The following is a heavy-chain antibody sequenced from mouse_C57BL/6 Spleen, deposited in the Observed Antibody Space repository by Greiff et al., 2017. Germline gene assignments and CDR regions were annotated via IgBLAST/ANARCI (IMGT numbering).Heavy chain of an antibody. Sequence: VQLQQSGPELVKPGASVKISCKASGYTFTDYYMNWVKQSHGKSLEWIGDINPNNGGTSYNQKFKGKATLTVDKSSSTAYMELRSLTSEDSAVYYCARKGDYYYGTGGYWGQGTTLTVSS. D-gene: IGHD1-1*01. CDR3: ARKGDYYYGTGGY. CDR2: INPNNGGT. V-gene: IGHV1-26*01. J-gene: IGHJ2*01. CDR1: GYTFTDYY.